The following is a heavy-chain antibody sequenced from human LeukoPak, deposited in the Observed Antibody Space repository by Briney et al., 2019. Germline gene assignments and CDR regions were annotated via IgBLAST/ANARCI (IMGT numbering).Heavy chain of an antibody. CDR2: IRSKAYGGTT. J-gene: IGHJ2*01. CDR3: TRHGTPSGYFDL. Sequence: GGSLRLSCTASGFTFGYYAMSWFRQAPGKGLEWVGFIRSKAYGGTTEYAARVKGRFTISRDDSKSIAYLQMNSLKTEDTAVYYCTRHGTPSGYFDLWGRGSLVTVSS. CDR1: GFTFGYYA. D-gene: IGHD2-15*01. V-gene: IGHV3-49*03.